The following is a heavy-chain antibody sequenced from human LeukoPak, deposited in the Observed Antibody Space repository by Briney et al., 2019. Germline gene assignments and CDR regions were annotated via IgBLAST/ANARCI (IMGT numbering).Heavy chain of an antibody. CDR2: IIPIFGTA. D-gene: IGHD5-18*01. Sequence: SVKVSCKASGGTLSSYAISWVRQTRGQGLEWMGGIIPIFGTANYAQKFQGRVTITADESTSTAYMELSSLRSEDTAVYYCAREDTAMVLVDYWGQGTLVTVSS. CDR1: GGTLSSYA. CDR3: AREDTAMVLVDY. J-gene: IGHJ4*02. V-gene: IGHV1-69*13.